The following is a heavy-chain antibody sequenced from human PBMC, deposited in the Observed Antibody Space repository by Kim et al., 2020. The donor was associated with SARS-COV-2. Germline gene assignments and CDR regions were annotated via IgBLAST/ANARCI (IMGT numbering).Heavy chain of an antibody. CDR3: ARDGRYSGSYDGGWFDP. CDR2: IIPIFGTA. V-gene: IGHV1-69*13. J-gene: IGHJ5*02. CDR1: GGTFSSYA. Sequence: SVKVSCKASGGTFSSYAVSWVRQAPGQGLEWMGGIIPIFGTANYAQKFQGRVTITADESTSTAYMELSSLRSEDTAVYYCARDGRYSGSYDGGWFDPWGQGTLVTVSS. D-gene: IGHD1-26*01.